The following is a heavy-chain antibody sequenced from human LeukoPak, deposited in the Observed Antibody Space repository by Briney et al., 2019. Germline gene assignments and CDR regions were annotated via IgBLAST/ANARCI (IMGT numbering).Heavy chain of an antibody. Sequence: ASETLSLTCTVSGFSISTYYWSWFRQPAGKGLEWIGRIHSSGNTNYNPSLQSRVSLSIDTSQNQFSLRLTSLTAADTAVYFCARDVGKAYWGQGLLAIVSS. V-gene: IGHV4-4*07. J-gene: IGHJ4*02. D-gene: IGHD4-23*01. CDR1: GFSISTYY. CDR3: ARDVGKAY. CDR2: IHSSGNT.